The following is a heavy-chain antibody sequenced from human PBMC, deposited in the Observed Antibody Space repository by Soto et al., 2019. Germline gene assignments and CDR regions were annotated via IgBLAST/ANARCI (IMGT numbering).Heavy chain of an antibody. CDR2: ISFDGYKK. V-gene: IGHV3-30*18. D-gene: IGHD1-26*01. J-gene: IGHJ6*02. Sequence: GGSLRLSCEASGFTFRSYAMHWVRQAPGKGLEWVAVISFDGYKKYFGDSVEGRFTISRDNSRNTLYLQMNSLRTEDTAVYYCAKEWELITHYYFGMDVWGQGTTVTVSS. CDR1: GFTFRSYA. CDR3: AKEWELITHYYFGMDV.